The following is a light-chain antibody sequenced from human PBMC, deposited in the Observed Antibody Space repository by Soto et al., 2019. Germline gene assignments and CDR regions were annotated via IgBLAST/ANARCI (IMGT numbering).Light chain of an antibody. CDR1: SSDVGGYNY. CDR2: DVS. J-gene: IGLJ1*01. Sequence: QSVLTQPRSVSGSPGQSVTISCTGTSSDVGGYNYVSWYQQHPGKAPKLMSYDVSKRPSGVPDRFSGSKSGNTASLTISGLQAEDEADYYCCSYAGTYTSYVFGTGTKVTV. CDR3: CSYAGTYTSYV. V-gene: IGLV2-11*01.